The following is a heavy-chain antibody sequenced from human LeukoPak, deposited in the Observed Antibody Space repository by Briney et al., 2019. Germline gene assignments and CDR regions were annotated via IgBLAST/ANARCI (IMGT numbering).Heavy chain of an antibody. V-gene: IGHV4-39*07. CDR2: IHYSGST. CDR3: ARYIRDGYNSGENY. J-gene: IGHJ4*02. CDR1: GGSISSSSYY. D-gene: IGHD5-24*01. Sequence: PSETLSLTCTVSGGSISSSSYYWGWIRQPPGKGLEWIGSIHYSGSTYYNPSLKSRVTISVDTSKNQFSLKLSSVTAADTAVYYCARYIRDGYNSGENYWGQGTLVTVSS.